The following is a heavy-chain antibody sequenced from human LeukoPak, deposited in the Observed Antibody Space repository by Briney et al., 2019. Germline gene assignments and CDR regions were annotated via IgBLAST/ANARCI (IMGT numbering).Heavy chain of an antibody. J-gene: IGHJ6*03. CDR1: GFMFSNHG. Sequence: GGSLRLSCAASGFMFSNHGMNWVRQAPGKGLEWLSTISGSGGNTYYADSVKGRFTISRDNSKNTLYLQMNSLRAEDTAVYYCARPTSAYYYYMDVWGKGTTVTVSS. D-gene: IGHD6-6*01. V-gene: IGHV3-23*01. CDR3: ARPTSAYYYYMDV. CDR2: ISGSGGNT.